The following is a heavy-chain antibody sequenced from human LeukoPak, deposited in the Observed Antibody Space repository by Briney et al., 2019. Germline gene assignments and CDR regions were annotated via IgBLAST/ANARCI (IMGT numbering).Heavy chain of an antibody. CDR1: GGSISDGGYY. J-gene: IGHJ6*03. CDR3: ARNTGIAAAGNPSYYYYYYMDV. D-gene: IGHD6-13*01. CDR2: IYDSGST. V-gene: IGHV4-31*03. Sequence: SETLSLTRTVSGGSISDGGYYWSWIRQHPGKGLEWIGCIYDSGSTFYNPSLKSRVTISMHTSKKQFSLRLSSATAADTAVYYCARNTGIAAAGNPSYYYYYYMDVCGKGTTVTVSS.